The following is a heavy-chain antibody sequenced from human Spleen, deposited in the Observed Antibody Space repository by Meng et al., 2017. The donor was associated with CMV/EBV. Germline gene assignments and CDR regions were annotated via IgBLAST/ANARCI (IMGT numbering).Heavy chain of an antibody. CDR3: ASPSSRRAAHTHIDY. V-gene: IGHV3-74*03. D-gene: IGHD6-25*01. J-gene: IGHJ4*02. CDR1: GFTFSRQW. Sequence: GGSLRLSCVGSGFTFSRQWMHWVRQAPGKGLVWVSGINNEGSRTTYADSVKGRFTISRDNAKNTVHLQLKSLRVEDTAVYYCASPSSRRAAHTHIDYWGQGTLVTVSS. CDR2: INNEGSRT.